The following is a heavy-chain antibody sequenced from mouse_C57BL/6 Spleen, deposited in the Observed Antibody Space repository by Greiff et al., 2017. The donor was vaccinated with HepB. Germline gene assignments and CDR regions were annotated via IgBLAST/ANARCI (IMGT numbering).Heavy chain of an antibody. CDR2: ISDGGSYT. D-gene: IGHD1-1*01. V-gene: IGHV5-4*01. CDR1: GFTFSSYA. CDR3: ARDYYGSEGLDY. J-gene: IGHJ2*01. Sequence: DVMLVESGGGLVKPGGSLKLSCAASGFTFSSYAMSWVRQTPEKRLEWVATISDGGSYTYYPDNVKGRFTISRDNAKNNLYLQMSHLKSEDTAMYYCARDYYGSEGLDYWGQGTTLTVSS.